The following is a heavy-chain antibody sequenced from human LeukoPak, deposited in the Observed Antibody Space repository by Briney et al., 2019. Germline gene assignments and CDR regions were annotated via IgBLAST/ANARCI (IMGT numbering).Heavy chain of an antibody. V-gene: IGHV4-4*07. J-gene: IGHJ4*02. CDR2: IYSSGNT. D-gene: IGHD5-24*01. CDR1: GGSISGHY. Sequence: SETLSLMCTVSGGSISGHYWNWIRQPAGRGLEWIGRIYSSGNTNYNPSFESRVVMSMDASKSQFSLKVTSVTAADTAVYYCARGDGYNWGNFDYWAREPWSPSRQ. CDR3: ARGDGYNWGNFDY.